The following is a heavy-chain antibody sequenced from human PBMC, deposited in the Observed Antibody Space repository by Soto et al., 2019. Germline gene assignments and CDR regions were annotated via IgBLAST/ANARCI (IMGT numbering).Heavy chain of an antibody. V-gene: IGHV1-18*01. J-gene: IGHJ6*02. Sequence: SVKVSCKACGYIFTSYGISWVRKAPGQGLEWMGWISAYNGNTNYAQKLQGRVTMSTDTSTTTAYMELRSLRSDDTAVYYCGRTVGLSYGMDVWGQGTTVTVSS. D-gene: IGHD1-26*01. CDR2: ISAYNGNT. CDR3: GRTVGLSYGMDV. CDR1: GYIFTSYG.